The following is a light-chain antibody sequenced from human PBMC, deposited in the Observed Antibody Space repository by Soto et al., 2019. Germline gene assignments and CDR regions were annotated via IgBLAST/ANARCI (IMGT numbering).Light chain of an antibody. J-gene: IGLJ2*01. CDR1: SSDVGGYNF. CDR2: EVN. CDR3: SSYAGGNNLL. Sequence: QPVLTQPPSASGSPGQSVTISCTGTSSDVGGYNFVSWYQQHPGKAPKLMIYEVNKRPSGVPDRFSGSKSGSTASLTVSGLQAEDEADYYCSSYAGGNNLLFGGGTKVTVL. V-gene: IGLV2-8*01.